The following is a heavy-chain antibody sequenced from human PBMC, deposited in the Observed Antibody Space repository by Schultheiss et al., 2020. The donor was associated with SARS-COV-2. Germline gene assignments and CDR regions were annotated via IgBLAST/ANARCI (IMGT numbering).Heavy chain of an antibody. Sequence: GGSLRLSCAASGFTFSSYGMHWVRQAPGKGLEWVAVISYDGSNKYYADSVKGRFTISRDNSKNTLYLQMNSLRAEDTAVYYCARSSSGWFGDAFDIWGQGTMVTVSS. CDR2: ISYDGSNK. D-gene: IGHD6-19*01. CDR1: GFTFSSYG. J-gene: IGHJ3*02. CDR3: ARSSSGWFGDAFDI. V-gene: IGHV3-30*19.